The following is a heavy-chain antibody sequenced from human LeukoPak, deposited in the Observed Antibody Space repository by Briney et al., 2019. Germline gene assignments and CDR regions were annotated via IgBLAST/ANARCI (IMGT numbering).Heavy chain of an antibody. CDR2: ICPGDSDT. CDR3: ARQASSFDWYAIDY. Sequence: GESLKISCKGSGYSFASYWIGWVRQMPGKGLEWMGIICPGDSDTRYSPSFQGQVTISADKSISTAYLQWSSLKASDTAMYYCARQASSFDWYAIDYWGQGTLVTVSS. J-gene: IGHJ4*02. V-gene: IGHV5-51*01. D-gene: IGHD3-9*01. CDR1: GYSFASYW.